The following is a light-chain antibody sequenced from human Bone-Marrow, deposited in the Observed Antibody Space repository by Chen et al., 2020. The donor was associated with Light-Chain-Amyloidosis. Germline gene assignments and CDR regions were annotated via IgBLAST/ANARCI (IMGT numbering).Light chain of an antibody. CDR3: QSADSSGTYEVI. V-gene: IGLV3-25*03. Sequence: SYELTQPPSGSVAPGQTARITCSGDALPTQYAYWYQQKPGQAPVLVIHTATERPSGISARFSGSSSGPNATLTISGVQAEDEADYHCQSADSSGTYEVIFGGGTKLTVL. J-gene: IGLJ2*01. CDR1: ALPTQY. CDR2: TAT.